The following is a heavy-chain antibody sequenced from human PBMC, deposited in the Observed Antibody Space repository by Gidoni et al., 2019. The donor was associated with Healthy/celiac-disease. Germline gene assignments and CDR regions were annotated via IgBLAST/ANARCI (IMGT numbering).Heavy chain of an antibody. Sequence: EVQLVETGGGLIQPGGSLSLSCAASGFPVSSNYMSWVRQAPGKGLEWVSVIYSGGSTYYADSVKGRFTISRDNSKNTLYLQMNSLRAEDTAVYYCARESITIFGVVIFAGGFDLWGRGTLVTVSS. CDR3: ARESITIFGVVIFAGGFDL. CDR1: GFPVSSNY. V-gene: IGHV3-53*02. D-gene: IGHD3-3*01. CDR2: IYSGGST. J-gene: IGHJ2*01.